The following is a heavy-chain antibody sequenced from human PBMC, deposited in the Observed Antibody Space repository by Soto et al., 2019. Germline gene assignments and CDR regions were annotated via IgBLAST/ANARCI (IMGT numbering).Heavy chain of an antibody. CDR1: GGSIDRSSYY. D-gene: IGHD2-15*01. CDR3: ARQDIPFAEYFQH. J-gene: IGHJ1*01. CDR2: IYYSGST. Sequence: SETLSLTCAVSGGSIDRSSYYWGWIRQPPGKGLEWIGSIYYSGSTYYNPSLKSRVTISVDTSKNQFSLKLSSVTAADTAVYYCARQDIPFAEYFQHWGQGTLVTVSS. V-gene: IGHV4-39*01.